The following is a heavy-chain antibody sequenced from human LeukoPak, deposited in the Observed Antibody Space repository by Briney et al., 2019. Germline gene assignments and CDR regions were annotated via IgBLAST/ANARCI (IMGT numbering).Heavy chain of an antibody. Sequence: GGSLRLSCAASGFTFSNYWMTWVRQAPGKGLEWVANIKQDGSDKYYVDSVKGRFTISRDNAKNSLSLQMNSLRAEDTAVYHCARDRVGYCTSATMGGYSFDYWGQGILVTVSS. CDR1: GFTFSNYW. J-gene: IGHJ4*02. V-gene: IGHV3-7*01. D-gene: IGHD2-2*01. CDR2: IKQDGSDK. CDR3: ARDRVGYCTSATMGGYSFDY.